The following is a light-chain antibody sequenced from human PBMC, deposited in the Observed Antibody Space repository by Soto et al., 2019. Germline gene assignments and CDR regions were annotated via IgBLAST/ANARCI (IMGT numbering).Light chain of an antibody. J-gene: IGLJ1*01. CDR1: NKEFCAYNY. V-gene: IGLV2-8*01. Sequence: QSALTKPPPAFGAPGPSVTTPLPGNNKEFCAYNYVSWYQQHPGKAPKLMIYEVSKRPSGVPDRFSGSKSGNTASLTVSGLQAEDEADYYCSSYAGRNNLGVFGTGTNVTVL. CDR3: SSYAGRNNLGV. CDR2: EVS.